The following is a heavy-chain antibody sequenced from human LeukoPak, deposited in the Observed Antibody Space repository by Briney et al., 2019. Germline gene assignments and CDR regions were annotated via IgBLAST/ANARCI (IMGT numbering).Heavy chain of an antibody. D-gene: IGHD3-22*01. V-gene: IGHV1-46*01. J-gene: IGHJ4*02. CDR2: INPSGGST. Sequence: VASVKVSCKASGYTFTSYYMHWVRQAPGQGLEWMGIINPSGGSTSYAKKFQGRVTMTRDTSTSTVYMELSSLRSEDTAVYYCARDQEYYDSSGQREGDYWGQGTLVTVSS. CDR1: GYTFTSYY. CDR3: ARDQEYYDSSGQREGDY.